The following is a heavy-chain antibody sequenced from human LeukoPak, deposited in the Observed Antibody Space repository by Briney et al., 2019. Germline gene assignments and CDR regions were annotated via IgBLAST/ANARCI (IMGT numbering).Heavy chain of an antibody. V-gene: IGHV1-46*01. CDR3: ARSGSSHEAVDY. CDR1: GYTFTSYY. J-gene: IGHJ4*02. CDR2: INPSGGST. D-gene: IGHD6-13*01. Sequence: ASVKVSCKASGYTFTSYYMHWVRQAPGQGLEWMGIINPSGGSTSYAQKFQGRVTMTTDTSTSTAYMELRSLRSDDTAVYYCARSGSSHEAVDYWGQGTLVTVSS.